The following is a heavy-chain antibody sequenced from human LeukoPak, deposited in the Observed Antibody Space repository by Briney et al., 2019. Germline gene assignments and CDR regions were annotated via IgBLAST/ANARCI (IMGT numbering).Heavy chain of an antibody. CDR1: GGSFSGYY. CDR2: INHSGST. Sequence: SETLSLTCAVYGGSFSGYYWSWIRQPPGKGLEWIGEINHSGSTNYNPSLKSRVTISVDTSKNQFSLKLSSVTAADTAVYYCARGSTAAAGKGPLRYWGQGTLVTVSS. J-gene: IGHJ4*02. CDR3: ARGSTAAAGKGPLRY. V-gene: IGHV4-34*01. D-gene: IGHD6-13*01.